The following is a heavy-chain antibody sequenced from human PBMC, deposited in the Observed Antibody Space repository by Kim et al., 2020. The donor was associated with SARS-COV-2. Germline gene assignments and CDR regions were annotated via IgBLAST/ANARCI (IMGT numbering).Heavy chain of an antibody. CDR3: ARGGGRFALGD. D-gene: IGHD3-10*01. CDR2: T. V-gene: IGHV3-74*01. Sequence: TSYADSGRGRLTISRDNAKNTLYLEMTRLGGDDTAVYYCARGGGRFALGDWGQGALVTVSS. J-gene: IGHJ4*02.